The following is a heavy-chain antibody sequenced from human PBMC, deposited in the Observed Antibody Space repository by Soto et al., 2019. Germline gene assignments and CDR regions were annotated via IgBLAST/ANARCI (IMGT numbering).Heavy chain of an antibody. J-gene: IGHJ6*02. D-gene: IGHD4-17*01. Sequence: QVQLQESGPGLVAASQTLSLTCTVSGATISSGGFYWSWIRQRPGKAREWIGHIYYTGSTYSNPFLNCRVTISGDMSRNQFSLRLRSVTAADTAKYFCARDDSFYGEPGYGMNVWGQGTTVTVSS. V-gene: IGHV4-31*03. CDR3: ARDDSFYGEPGYGMNV. CDR2: IYYTGST. CDR1: GATISSGGFY.